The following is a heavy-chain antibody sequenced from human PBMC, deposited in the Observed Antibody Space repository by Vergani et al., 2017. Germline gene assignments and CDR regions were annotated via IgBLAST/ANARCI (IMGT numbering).Heavy chain of an antibody. D-gene: IGHD3-10*01. V-gene: IGHV3-9*01. CDR1: GFTFDDYA. CDR2: ISWNSGSI. CDR3: AKAQLGSITINPRDAFDI. Sequence: EVQLVESGGGLVQPGRSLRLSCAASGFTFDDYAMHWVRQAPGTGLEWVSGISWNSGSIGYADSVKGRFTISRDNAKNSLYLQMNSLRAEDTALYYCAKAQLGSITINPRDAFDIWGQGTMVTVSS. J-gene: IGHJ3*02.